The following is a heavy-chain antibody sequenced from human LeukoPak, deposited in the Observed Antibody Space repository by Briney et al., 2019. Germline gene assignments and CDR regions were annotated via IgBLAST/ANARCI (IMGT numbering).Heavy chain of an antibody. Sequence: PSETLSLTCTVSGGSISSYYWSWIRQPPGKGLEWIGYIYYSGSTNYNPSLKSRVAISVDTSKNQFSLKLSSVTAADTAVYYCARDRGAAAGTGTWGQGTLVTVSS. CDR1: GGSISSYY. CDR2: IYYSGST. J-gene: IGHJ5*02. CDR3: ARDRGAAAGTGT. D-gene: IGHD6-13*01. V-gene: IGHV4-59*01.